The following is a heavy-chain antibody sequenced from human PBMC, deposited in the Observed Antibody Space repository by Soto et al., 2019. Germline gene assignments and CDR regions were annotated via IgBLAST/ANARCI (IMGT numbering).Heavy chain of an antibody. CDR3: ARDVYEILGRVVRRLDS. Sequence: TXESLLLSCAASGFTFGDYWMTWVRQAPGKGLEWVANLKRDGRERYYVDSVKGRFSVSRDNAKNSLYLQMNNLRPEDTAVYYCARDVYEILGRVVRRLDSWGQGTLVTVSS. D-gene: IGHD2-8*01. CDR1: GFTFGDYW. V-gene: IGHV3-7*03. CDR2: LKRDGRER. J-gene: IGHJ4*02.